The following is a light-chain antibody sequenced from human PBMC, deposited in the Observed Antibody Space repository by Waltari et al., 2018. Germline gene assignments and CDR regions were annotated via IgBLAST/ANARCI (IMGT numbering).Light chain of an antibody. J-gene: IGLJ7*01. V-gene: IGLV1-51*02. Sequence: QSVLTQPPSVSAAPGQRVTISCSGGSSNIGNNYVSWYRQFPGTAPKLLIYEKTVLPSGIPGRFSGSKSGTSATLDITGLQAGDEADYYCGTWDSSLSGAVFGGGTHLTVL. CDR2: EKT. CDR3: GTWDSSLSGAV. CDR1: SSNIGNNY.